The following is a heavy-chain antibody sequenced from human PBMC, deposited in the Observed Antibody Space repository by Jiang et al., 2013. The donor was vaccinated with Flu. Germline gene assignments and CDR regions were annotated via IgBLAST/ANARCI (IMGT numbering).Heavy chain of an antibody. J-gene: IGHJ4*02. CDR2: IYWDDDK. Sequence: LIYWDDDKRYSPSLKSRLTITKDTSKNQVVLTMTNMDPVDTATYYCAHSLLLDYGDYFPYWGQGTLVTVSS. CDR3: AHSLLLDYGDYFPY. D-gene: IGHD4-17*01. V-gene: IGHV2-5*02.